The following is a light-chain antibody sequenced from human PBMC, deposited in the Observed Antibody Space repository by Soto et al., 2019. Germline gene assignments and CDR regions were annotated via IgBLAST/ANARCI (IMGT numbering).Light chain of an antibody. J-gene: IGKJ2*01. Sequence: EIVMTQSPATLSVSTGERATLSCRASQSVSSNLAWYQQIPGQVPRLLIYGASTRVTGIPARFSGSGSGTEFTLTISSLQSEDFAIYYCQQYNNWPLYTFGQGTKLEIK. CDR3: QQYNNWPLYT. CDR1: QSVSSN. CDR2: GAS. V-gene: IGKV3-15*01.